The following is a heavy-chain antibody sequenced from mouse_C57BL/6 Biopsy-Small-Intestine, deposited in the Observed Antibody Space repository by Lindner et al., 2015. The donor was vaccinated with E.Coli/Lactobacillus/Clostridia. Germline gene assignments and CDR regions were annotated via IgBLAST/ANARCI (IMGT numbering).Heavy chain of an antibody. D-gene: IGHD2-5*01. Sequence: QLQESGAELARPGASVKLSCKASGYTFTSYGIGWVKQRTGQGLEWIGGIYPRSGNTYYNEKFKGKATLTADKSSSTAYMELRSLTSEDSAVYFCAREGAYYSNYEAMDYWGQGTSVTVSS. J-gene: IGHJ4*01. CDR3: AREGAYYSNYEAMDY. CDR1: GYTFTSYG. CDR2: IYPRSGNT. V-gene: IGHV1-81*01.